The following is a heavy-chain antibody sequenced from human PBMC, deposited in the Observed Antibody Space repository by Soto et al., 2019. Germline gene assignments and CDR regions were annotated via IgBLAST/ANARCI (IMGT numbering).Heavy chain of an antibody. Sequence: QVPLVQSGAEVKKPGASVKVSCKASGYTFTSYAIHWVRQAPGQRLEWMGWINTAKDTTKYSQKFQGRVTITRDTSTTIIYMELSSLRSEDTAVYYCARGSSWSYFDYWGQGTLVTVSS. D-gene: IGHD6-13*01. V-gene: IGHV1-3*04. CDR1: GYTFTSYA. CDR3: ARGSSWSYFDY. CDR2: INTAKDTT. J-gene: IGHJ4*02.